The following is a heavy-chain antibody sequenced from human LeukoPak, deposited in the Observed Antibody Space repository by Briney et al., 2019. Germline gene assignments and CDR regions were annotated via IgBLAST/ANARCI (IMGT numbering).Heavy chain of an antibody. J-gene: IGHJ4*02. Sequence: HSGGSLRLSCAASGFTFSNYAMHWVRQPPGKGLEWVSAISGSGGTTYFADSVKGRFTISRDNSRNTLSLQMNSLRAEDTAVYYCAKMADASGSDYCAQGTLVTVSS. CDR2: ISGSGGTT. CDR3: AKMADASGSDY. D-gene: IGHD3-10*01. V-gene: IGHV3-23*01. CDR1: GFTFSNYA.